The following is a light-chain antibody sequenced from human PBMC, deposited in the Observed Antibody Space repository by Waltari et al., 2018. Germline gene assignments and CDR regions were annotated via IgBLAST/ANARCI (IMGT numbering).Light chain of an antibody. Sequence: QSALTPPASVSGSPGQSITISCPRTSSDVGVYNLVSWYQQHPGKAPKLMIYESSKRPSGVSNRFSASKSSNTASLTISGLQAEDEADYYCCSYAGSSWVFGGGTKLTVL. CDR2: ESS. CDR3: CSYAGSSWV. CDR1: SSDVGVYNL. V-gene: IGLV2-23*01. J-gene: IGLJ3*02.